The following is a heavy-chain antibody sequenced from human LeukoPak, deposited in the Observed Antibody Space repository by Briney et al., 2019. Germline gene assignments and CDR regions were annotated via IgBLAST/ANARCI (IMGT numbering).Heavy chain of an antibody. V-gene: IGHV3-7*01. CDR2: IRRDGSVE. J-gene: IGHJ3*02. CDR3: ARDSNPQSSGYYFDAFDM. Sequence: PGGSLRLSCAASGFTFSSYWMTWVRQAPGKGLEWVANIRRDGSVEYYVDSVKGRFTISRDNTKNSLYLQMNSLRAEDTAVYYCARDSNPQSSGYYFDAFDMWGQGTVVTVSS. D-gene: IGHD3-22*01. CDR1: GFTFSSYW.